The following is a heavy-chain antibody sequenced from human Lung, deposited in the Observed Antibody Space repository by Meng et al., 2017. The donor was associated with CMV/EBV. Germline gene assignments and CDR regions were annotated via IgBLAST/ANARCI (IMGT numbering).Heavy chain of an antibody. V-gene: IGHV4-38-2*02. D-gene: IGHD3-16*01. CDR2: IHYSGNT. CDR3: ARDRRGCYVTGLGY. Sequence: SXTXSLXCTVSGYSISSPYYWGLIRQPPGMGPEWIGSIHYSGNTYYNPSLKRRVTISVDTSKNQFSLKLSSMTATATAVYYCARDRRGCYVTGLGYWGQGXLVTVSS. CDR1: GYSISSPYY. J-gene: IGHJ4*02.